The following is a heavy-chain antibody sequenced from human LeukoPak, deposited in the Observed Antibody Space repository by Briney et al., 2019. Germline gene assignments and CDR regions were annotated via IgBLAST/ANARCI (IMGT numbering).Heavy chain of an antibody. J-gene: IGHJ4*02. V-gene: IGHV4-59*08. CDR2: IYYSGSS. D-gene: IGHD1-26*01. Sequence: SETLSLTCTVSGASLSRYYWSWIRQPPGKGLEWIGYIYYSGSSTYSPSLQSRVTISVDTSKNQFSLRLSSVTAADTAVYYCASGGGWELPYNFDYWGQGTRVTVSS. CDR3: ASGGGWELPYNFDY. CDR1: GASLSRYY.